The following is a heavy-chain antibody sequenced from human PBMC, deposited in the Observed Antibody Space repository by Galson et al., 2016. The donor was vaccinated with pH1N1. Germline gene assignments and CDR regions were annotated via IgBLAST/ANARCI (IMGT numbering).Heavy chain of an antibody. CDR1: GGSISVGDYY. D-gene: IGHD3-10*01. Sequence: TLSLTCSVSGGSISVGDYYWSWIRQHPGKGLEWIGYIYHSGSTHYNPSLKSRVTISVDTSKNEFSLKLSSVTAADTASYYCARDRGALLGYKWFDPWGQGTTVTVSS. J-gene: IGHJ5*01. CDR3: ARDRGALLGYKWFDP. V-gene: IGHV4-31*03. CDR2: IYHSGST.